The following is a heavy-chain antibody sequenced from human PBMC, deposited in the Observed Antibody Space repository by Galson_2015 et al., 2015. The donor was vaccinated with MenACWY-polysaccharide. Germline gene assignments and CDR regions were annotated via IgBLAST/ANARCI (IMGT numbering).Heavy chain of an antibody. D-gene: IGHD6-13*01. CDR2: IFPGDSDT. J-gene: IGHJ4*02. CDR1: GSSFTIYW. CDR3: ARPSYSSSWNPFDY. V-gene: IGHV5-51*01. Sequence: QSGAKVTKPGESLQISCKGSGSSFTIYWIGWVRQMPGKGLEWIGVIFPGDSDTRYSPAFQGQVTISADKSISTAYLQWSSRKASDTAMYYCARPSYSSSWNPFDYGGQGTLFTVSS.